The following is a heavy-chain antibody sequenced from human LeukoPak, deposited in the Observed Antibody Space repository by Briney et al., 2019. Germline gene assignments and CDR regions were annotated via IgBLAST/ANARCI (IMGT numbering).Heavy chain of an antibody. V-gene: IGHV1-46*03. CDR1: GYTFTSYY. Sequence: ASVKVSCKASGYTFTSYYMHWVRQAPGQGLEWVGIINPSGGSTSYAQKFQGRVTMTRDTSTSTVYMELSSLRSEDTAVYYCARDWTTGTILDYWGQGTLVTVSS. CDR2: INPSGGST. CDR3: ARDWTTGTILDY. D-gene: IGHD1-1*01. J-gene: IGHJ4*02.